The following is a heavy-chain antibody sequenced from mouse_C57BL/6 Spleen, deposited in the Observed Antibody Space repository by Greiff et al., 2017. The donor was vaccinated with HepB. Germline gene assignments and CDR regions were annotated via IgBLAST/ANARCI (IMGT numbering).Heavy chain of an antibody. V-gene: IGHV1-64*01. CDR3: AREGYYGRGGFDY. CDR2: IHPNSGST. D-gene: IGHD1-1*01. Sequence: QVQLKQPGAELVKPGASVKLSCKASGYTFTSYWMHWVKQRPGQGLEWIGMIHPNSGSTNYNEKFKSKATLTVDKSSSTVYMQLSSLTSEDSAVYYCAREGYYGRGGFDYWGQGTTLTVSS. J-gene: IGHJ2*01. CDR1: GYTFTSYW.